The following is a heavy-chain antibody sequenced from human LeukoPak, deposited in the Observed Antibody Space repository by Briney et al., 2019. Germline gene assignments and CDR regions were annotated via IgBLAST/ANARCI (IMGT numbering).Heavy chain of an antibody. CDR1: GSIFSNYA. V-gene: IGHV3-30-3*01. J-gene: IGHJ4*02. CDR3: ARVNSSGWYWYSFDD. Sequence: GGSLRLSCAASGSIFSNYAMHWVRQAPGKGLEWVAIISYDGGNRYYADSVKDRFTISRDNSKSTLYLQMNSLRAEDTAIYYCARVNSSGWYWYSFDDWGQGTLVTVSS. CDR2: ISYDGGNR. D-gene: IGHD6-19*01.